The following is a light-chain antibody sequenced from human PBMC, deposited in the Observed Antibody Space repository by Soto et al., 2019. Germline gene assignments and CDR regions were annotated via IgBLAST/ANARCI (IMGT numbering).Light chain of an antibody. CDR3: HQYNNWPLT. V-gene: IGKV3-15*01. J-gene: IGKJ3*01. CDR2: GAS. CDR1: QSVGSN. Sequence: EIVMTQSPATLSVSPGERATLSCRASQSVGSNLAWYQQKPGQAPRLLIYGASTRATGIPARFSGSGSGTEFTLTISTLHSEDFAIYYCHQYNNWPLTFGPGTKVDIK.